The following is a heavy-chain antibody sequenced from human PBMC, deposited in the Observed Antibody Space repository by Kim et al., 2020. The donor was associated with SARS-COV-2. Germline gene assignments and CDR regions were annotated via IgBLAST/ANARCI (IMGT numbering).Heavy chain of an antibody. D-gene: IGHD3-9*01. Sequence: KGRLTISRENSKNTLYLQMNSLRAEDTAVYYCAKRDILTGTLYYYYGMDVWGQGTTVTVSS. J-gene: IGHJ6*02. CDR3: AKRDILTGTLYYYYGMDV. V-gene: IGHV3-23*01.